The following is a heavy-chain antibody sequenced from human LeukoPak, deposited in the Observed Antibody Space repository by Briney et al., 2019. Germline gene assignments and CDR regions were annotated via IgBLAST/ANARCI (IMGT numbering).Heavy chain of an antibody. D-gene: IGHD6-13*01. Sequence: SETLSLTCAVYGGSFSGYYWSWIRQPPGKGLEWIGEINHSGSTNYNPSLKSRVIISVDTSKNQFSLKLSSVTAADTAVYYCARVRQQLVTFDYWGQGTLVTVSS. CDR2: INHSGST. CDR1: GGSFSGYY. J-gene: IGHJ4*02. CDR3: ARVRQQLVTFDY. V-gene: IGHV4-34*01.